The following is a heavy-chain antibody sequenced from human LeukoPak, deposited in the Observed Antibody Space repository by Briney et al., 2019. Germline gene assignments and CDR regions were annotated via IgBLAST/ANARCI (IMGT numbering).Heavy chain of an antibody. CDR3: ARDWYSSSRYGRDY. D-gene: IGHD6-13*01. CDR2: IYHSGST. V-gene: IGHV4-30-2*01. J-gene: IGHJ4*02. Sequence: SQTPSLTCAVSGGSISSGGYSWSWIRQPPGKGLEWIGYIYHSGSTNYNPSLKSRVTISVDTSKNQFSLKLSSVTAADTAVYYCARDWYSSSRYGRDYRGQGTLVTVSS. CDR1: GGSISSGGYS.